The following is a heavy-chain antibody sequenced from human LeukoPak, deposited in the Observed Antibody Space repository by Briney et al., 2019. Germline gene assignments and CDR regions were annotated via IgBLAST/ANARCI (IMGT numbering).Heavy chain of an antibody. J-gene: IGHJ3*01. CDR1: GGSFSTYS. CDR3: ARVRSSSFYDAFDF. D-gene: IGHD6-13*01. Sequence: VASVKVSCKASGGSFSTYSLNWVRQAPGQGLEWMGAIIPIFGSANYAQKFQGRLTITADESTTTVFMELGSLTSADTAVYYCARVRSSSFYDAFDFWGQGIMVTVSS. CDR2: IIPIFGSA. V-gene: IGHV1-69*01.